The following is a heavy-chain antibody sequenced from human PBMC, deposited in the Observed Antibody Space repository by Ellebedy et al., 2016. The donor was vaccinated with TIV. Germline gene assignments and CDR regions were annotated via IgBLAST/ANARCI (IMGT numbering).Heavy chain of an antibody. CDR1: GYTFTSYA. Sequence: ASVKVSCKASGYTFTSYAMHWVRQAPGQRLEWMGWINAGNGHTRYSQRFQGRVTITTDTSASIAYMELSSLRSEDTAVYYCARISGKRSNYYYYAMDVWGQGTTVTVSS. V-gene: IGHV1-3*01. CDR2: INAGNGHT. CDR3: ARISGKRSNYYYYAMDV. D-gene: IGHD2-15*01. J-gene: IGHJ6*02.